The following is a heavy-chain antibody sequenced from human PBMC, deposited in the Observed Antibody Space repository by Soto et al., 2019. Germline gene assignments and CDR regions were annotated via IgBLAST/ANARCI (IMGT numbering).Heavy chain of an antibody. J-gene: IGHJ6*02. CDR2: FDPEDGET. V-gene: IGHV1-24*01. CDR1: GYTLTELS. Sequence: GASVKVSCKVSGYTLTELSMHWVRQAPGKGLEWMGGFDPEDGETIYAQKFQGRVTMTEDTSTDTAYMELSSLRSEDTAVYYCATDSINTAMVKTSGMDVWGQGTTVTVSS. CDR3: ATDSINTAMVKTSGMDV. D-gene: IGHD5-18*01.